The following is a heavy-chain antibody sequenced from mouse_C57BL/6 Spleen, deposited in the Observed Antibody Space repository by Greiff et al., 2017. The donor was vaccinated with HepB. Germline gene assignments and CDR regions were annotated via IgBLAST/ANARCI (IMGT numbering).Heavy chain of an antibody. CDR3: VRGDYGSILSDY. CDR2: INPNNGGT. J-gene: IGHJ2*01. Sequence: VQLQQSGPELVKPGASVKISCKASGYTFTDYYMNWVKQSHGKSLEWIGDINPNNGGTSYNQKFKGKATLTVDKSYSTAYMELRSLTSEDSAVYCYVRGDYGSILSDYWGQGTTLTVSS. D-gene: IGHD1-1*01. V-gene: IGHV1-26*01. CDR1: GYTFTDYY.